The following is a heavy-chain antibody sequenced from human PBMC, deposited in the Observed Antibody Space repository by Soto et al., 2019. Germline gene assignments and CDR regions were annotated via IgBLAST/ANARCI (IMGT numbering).Heavy chain of an antibody. CDR2: MNPNSGNT. V-gene: IGHV1-8*01. CDR1: GYTFTSYD. J-gene: IGHJ5*02. D-gene: IGHD2-2*01. CDR3: ARSLGYCSSTSCYNWFDP. Sequence: KLRASVKVSCKASGYTFTSYDINWVRQATGQGLEWMGWMNPNSGNTGYAQKFQGRVTMTRNTSISTAYMELSSLRSEDTAVYYCARSLGYCSSTSCYNWFDPWGQGTLVTVSS.